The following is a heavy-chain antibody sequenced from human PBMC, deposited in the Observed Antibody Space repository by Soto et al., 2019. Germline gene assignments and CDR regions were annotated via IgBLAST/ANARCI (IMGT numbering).Heavy chain of an antibody. Sequence: PGGSLRLSCAVSGLSIDTYSFAWVRQTPAKGLQWVSGISVSGDKTFYIDSVQGRFTISRDISKNTLSLQMHNLRVEDSAIYFCARWDGYADLWGRGTLVTVSS. CDR3: ARWDGYADL. D-gene: IGHD5-12*01. CDR2: ISVSGDKT. V-gene: IGHV3-23*01. J-gene: IGHJ4*01. CDR1: GLSIDTYS.